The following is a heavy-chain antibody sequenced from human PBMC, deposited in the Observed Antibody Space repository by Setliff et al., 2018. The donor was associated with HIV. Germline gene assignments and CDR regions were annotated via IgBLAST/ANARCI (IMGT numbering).Heavy chain of an antibody. CDR3: ARDQLRVPERWDFDF. CDR2: IRSKGYGSAT. J-gene: IGHJ4*02. Sequence: GGSLRLSCAASGFTFSNAWMNWVRQAPGKGLEWVGRIRSKGYGSATAYAASVKGRFTISRDSVRNVMYLHIKSLRVEDTALYYCARDQLRVPERWDFDFWGQGTLVTVSS. CDR1: GFTFSNAW. V-gene: IGHV3-72*01. D-gene: IGHD1-26*01.